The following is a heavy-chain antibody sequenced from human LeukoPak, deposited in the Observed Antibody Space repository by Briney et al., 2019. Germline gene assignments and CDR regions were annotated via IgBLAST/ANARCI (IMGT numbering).Heavy chain of an antibody. D-gene: IGHD2-21*01. V-gene: IGHV4-34*01. Sequence: SETLSLTCAVSGASISSYFWSWIRQPPGKGLEWIGEINHSGSTNYNPSLKSRVTISVDTSKNQFSLKLSSVTAADTAVYYCARLAYCGGDCYLYYFDYWGQGTLVTVSS. CDR1: GASISSYF. CDR3: ARLAYCGGDCYLYYFDY. CDR2: INHSGST. J-gene: IGHJ4*02.